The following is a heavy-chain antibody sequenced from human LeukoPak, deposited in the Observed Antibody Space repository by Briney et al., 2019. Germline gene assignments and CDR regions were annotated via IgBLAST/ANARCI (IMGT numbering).Heavy chain of an antibody. CDR3: ARDYGSGSYHYYYYGMDV. V-gene: IGHV4-39*01. D-gene: IGHD3-10*01. CDR1: GGSISSSSYY. J-gene: IGHJ6*02. Sequence: NPSETLSLTCTVSGGSISSSSYYWGWIRQPPGKGLEWIGSIYYSGSTYYNPSLKSRVTISVDTSKNQFSLKLSSVTAADTAAYYCARDYGSGSYHYYYYGMDVWGQGTTVTVSS. CDR2: IYYSGST.